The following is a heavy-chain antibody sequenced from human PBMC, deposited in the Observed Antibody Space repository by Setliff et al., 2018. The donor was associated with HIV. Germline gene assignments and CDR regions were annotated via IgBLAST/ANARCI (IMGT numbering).Heavy chain of an antibody. Sequence: ASVKVSCKASGYTFLTYGISWVRQAPGHGLEWMGWISPYNGRTNYAQNFQGRVTMTTDTSTSRAYMELRSLRSDDTAAYFCARLGSGWSDSYYYAMDVWGQGTTVTVSS. CDR3: ARLGSGWSDSYYYAMDV. CDR2: ISPYNGRT. V-gene: IGHV1-18*01. D-gene: IGHD6-19*01. CDR1: GYTFLTYG. J-gene: IGHJ6*02.